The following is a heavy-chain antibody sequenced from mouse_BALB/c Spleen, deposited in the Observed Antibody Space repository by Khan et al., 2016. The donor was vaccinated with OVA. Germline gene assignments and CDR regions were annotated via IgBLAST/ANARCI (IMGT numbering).Heavy chain of an antibody. Sequence: EVQLQESGPGLVKPSQSLSLTCTVTGYSITSDYAWNWIRQFPGNKLEWMGFISYSGSTSYNPSLKSRISITRDTSKNQFFLQLNSVTTEDTATCYCASYDYDDPNYWGQGTTLTVSS. V-gene: IGHV3-2*02. D-gene: IGHD2-4*01. J-gene: IGHJ2*01. CDR3: ASYDYDDPNY. CDR2: ISYSGST. CDR1: GYSITSDYA.